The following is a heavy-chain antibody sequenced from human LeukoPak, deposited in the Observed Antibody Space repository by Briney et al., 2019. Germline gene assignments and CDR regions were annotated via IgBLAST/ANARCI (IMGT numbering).Heavy chain of an antibody. D-gene: IGHD1-20*01. Sequence: SETLSLTCTVSGGSISISSYYWGWIRQPPGKGLEWIGNIYYSGSTNYNSSLKSRVTISVDTPKNQCAMKLSPGADGDTALYYCSSLVGRITGTLYYGMDVWGQGTTVTVSS. CDR3: SSLVGRITGTLYYGMDV. CDR2: IYYSGST. CDR1: GGSISISSYY. J-gene: IGHJ6*02. V-gene: IGHV4-39*01.